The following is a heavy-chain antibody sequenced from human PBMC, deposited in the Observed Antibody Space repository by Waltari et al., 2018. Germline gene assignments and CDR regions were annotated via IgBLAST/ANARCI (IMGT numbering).Heavy chain of an antibody. V-gene: IGHV4-31*03. D-gene: IGHD2-15*01. CDR3: AGDIGFHNWFDP. Sequence: QVQLQESGPGLVKPSQTLSLTCTVSGGSISSGGYYWSWIRQHPGKGLEWIGYIYYRGSTYYNPSLKSRVTIAVDTSKNQFSLKLSSVTAADTAVYYCAGDIGFHNWFDPWGQGTLVTVSS. CDR2: IYYRGST. CDR1: GGSISSGGYY. J-gene: IGHJ5*02.